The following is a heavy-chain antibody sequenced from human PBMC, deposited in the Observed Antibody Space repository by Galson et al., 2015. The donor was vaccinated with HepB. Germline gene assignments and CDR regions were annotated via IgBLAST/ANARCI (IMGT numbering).Heavy chain of an antibody. CDR2: INPNRGDT. CDR3: GRDHSRIPGWSYVGDSGGALEF. J-gene: IGHJ3*01. V-gene: IGHV1-2*02. CDR1: GYTFAGYY. D-gene: IGHD2-21*01. Sequence: SVKVSCKASGYTFAGYYIHWVRQAPGQGLEWMGWINPNRGDTKYAQKFQGRLSMTRDTSINTAYMELSSLKSDDTAVYYCGRDHSRIPGWSYVGDSGGALEFWGPGTMVAVS.